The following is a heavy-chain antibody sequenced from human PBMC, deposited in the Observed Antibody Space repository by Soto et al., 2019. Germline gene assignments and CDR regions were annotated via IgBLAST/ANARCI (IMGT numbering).Heavy chain of an antibody. D-gene: IGHD6-13*01. Sequence: QVQLVESGGGVVQPGRSLRLSCAASGFTFSSYGMHWVRQAPGKGLEWVAVISYDGSNKYYADSVKGRFTISRDNSKNTLYLQMNSLRAEDTAVYYCAKVEAIIAAAGTTTGGYYYYGMDVWGQGTTVTVSS. CDR1: GFTFSSYG. V-gene: IGHV3-30*18. CDR3: AKVEAIIAAAGTTTGGYYYYGMDV. CDR2: ISYDGSNK. J-gene: IGHJ6*02.